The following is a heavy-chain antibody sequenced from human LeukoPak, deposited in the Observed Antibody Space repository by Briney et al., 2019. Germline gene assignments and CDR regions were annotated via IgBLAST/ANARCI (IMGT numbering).Heavy chain of an antibody. CDR3: ARVTVDHIAAAGRLVDY. CDR2: INHSGST. J-gene: IGHJ4*02. D-gene: IGHD6-13*01. CDR1: GGSFSGYY. V-gene: IGHV4-34*01. Sequence: SQTLSLTCAVYGGSFSGYYWSWIRQPPGKGLEWIGEINHSGSTNYNPSLKSRVTISEDTSKNQFSLKLSSVTAADTAVYYCARVTVDHIAAAGRLVDYWGQGTLVTVSS.